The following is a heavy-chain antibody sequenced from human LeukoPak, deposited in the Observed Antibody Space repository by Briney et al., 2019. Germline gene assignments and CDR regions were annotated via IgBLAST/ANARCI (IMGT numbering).Heavy chain of an antibody. Sequence: ASVKVSRKVSGYTLTELSRHWVRQAPGKGLEWMGGFDPEDGETIYAQKFQGRVTMTEDTSTDTAYMELSSLRSEDTAVYYCATGYSSSWDVSNYYFDYWGQGTLVTVSS. D-gene: IGHD6-13*01. CDR2: FDPEDGET. CDR1: GYTLTELS. V-gene: IGHV1-24*01. CDR3: ATGYSSSWDVSNYYFDY. J-gene: IGHJ4*02.